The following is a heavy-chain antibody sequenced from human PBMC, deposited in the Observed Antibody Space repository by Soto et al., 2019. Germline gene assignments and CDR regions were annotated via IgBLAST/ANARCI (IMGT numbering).Heavy chain of an antibody. D-gene: IGHD3-3*01. V-gene: IGHV3-48*02. J-gene: IGHJ2*01. CDR3: ASLFFQAEDGIRVLCTVSAFLLNRSSDL. CDR2: ISSDSRTI. Sequence: KGLEWVSFISSDSRTIYYADSVEGRFTVSRDNARNSVSLQMDSLRDEDAAVYYCASLFFQAEDGIRVLCTVSAFLLNRSSDL.